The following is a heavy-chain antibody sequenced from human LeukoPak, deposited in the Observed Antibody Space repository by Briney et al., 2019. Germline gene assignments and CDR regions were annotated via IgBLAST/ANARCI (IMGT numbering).Heavy chain of an antibody. D-gene: IGHD3-3*01. J-gene: IGHJ4*02. CDR3: ARARVYYDFWSGYYGPNDY. V-gene: IGHV1-24*01. Sequence: ASVKVSCKVSGYTLTELSMHWVRQAPGKGLEWMGRFHPEDGETIYAQKFQGRVTMTADTSADAAYMELSSLRSEDTAVYYCARARVYYDFWSGYYGPNDYWGQGTLVTVSS. CDR2: FHPEDGET. CDR1: GYTLTELS.